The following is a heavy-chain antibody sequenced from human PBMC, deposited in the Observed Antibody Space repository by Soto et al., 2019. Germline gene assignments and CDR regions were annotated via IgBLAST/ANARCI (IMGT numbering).Heavy chain of an antibody. CDR1: GFTFSSYW. J-gene: IGHJ5*02. Sequence: GGSLRLSCAASGFTFSSYWMHWVRQAPGKGLVWVSRINSDGSSTSYADSMKGRFTISRDNAKNTLYLQMNSLRAEDTAVYYCAREIWAGPLRFDPWGQGTLVTVSS. V-gene: IGHV3-74*01. D-gene: IGHD6-19*01. CDR3: AREIWAGPLRFDP. CDR2: INSDGSST.